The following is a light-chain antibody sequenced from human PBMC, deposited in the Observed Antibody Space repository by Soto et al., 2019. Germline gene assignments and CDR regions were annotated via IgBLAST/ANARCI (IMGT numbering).Light chain of an antibody. J-gene: IGKJ2*01. Sequence: EIGITQCPATLSVSPGERATLSCRASQSVSSNLAWYQQKPGQAPRLLIYGASTRATGIPARFSGSGSGTEFTLTISSLQSEDFAVYYCQQYNNWPPYTFGQGTKVDIK. V-gene: IGKV3-15*01. CDR3: QQYNNWPPYT. CDR2: GAS. CDR1: QSVSSN.